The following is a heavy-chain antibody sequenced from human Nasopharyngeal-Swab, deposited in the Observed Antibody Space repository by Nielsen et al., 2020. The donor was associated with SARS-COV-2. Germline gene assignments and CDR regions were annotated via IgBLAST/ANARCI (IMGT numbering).Heavy chain of an antibody. Sequence: WIRQPPGKALEWLTLLYGDDGKTYSPSLQSRPTITKDTSKNQVVLTMTNMDPVDTATCYCAHKKNWNFDYWGQGIPVTVSS. CDR3: AHKKNWNFDY. D-gene: IGHD1-1*01. V-gene: IGHV2-5*02. CDR2: LYGDDGK. J-gene: IGHJ4*02.